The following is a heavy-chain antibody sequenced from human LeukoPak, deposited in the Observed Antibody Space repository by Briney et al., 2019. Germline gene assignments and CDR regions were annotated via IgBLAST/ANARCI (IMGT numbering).Heavy chain of an antibody. CDR1: GFTFSSYD. CDR3: ARSCASGTGYPPSFDY. Sequence: PGGSLRLSCAASGFTFSSYDMHWVRQATGKGLEWVSGINTAGDTYYPGPVKGRFTISRENAKNSLYLQMNSLRAGDTAVYYCARSCASGTGYPPSFDYWGQGILVTVSS. CDR2: INTAGDT. V-gene: IGHV3-13*01. D-gene: IGHD3-10*01. J-gene: IGHJ4*02.